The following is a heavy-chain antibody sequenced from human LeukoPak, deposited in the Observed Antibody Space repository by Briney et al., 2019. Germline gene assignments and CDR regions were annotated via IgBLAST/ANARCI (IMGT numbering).Heavy chain of an antibody. CDR1: GGSFSGYY. V-gene: IGHV4-34*01. CDR2: INHSGST. Sequence: SETLSLTCAVYGGSFSGYYWSWIRQPPGKGLEWIGEINHSGSTNYNPSLKSRVTISVDTSKNQFSLKLSSVTAADTAVYYCARDVITIIGGLHYYMDVWGKGTTVTISS. J-gene: IGHJ6*03. D-gene: IGHD3-22*01. CDR3: ARDVITIIGGLHYYMDV.